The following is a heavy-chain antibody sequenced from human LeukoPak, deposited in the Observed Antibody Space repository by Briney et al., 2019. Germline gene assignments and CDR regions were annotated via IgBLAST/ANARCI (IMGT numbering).Heavy chain of an antibody. CDR1: GFTFRTSG. V-gene: IGHV3-30*04. D-gene: IGHD3-10*01. CDR2: MSSDGINT. J-gene: IGHJ4*02. Sequence: PGGSLRLSCATPGFTFRTSGVHWVRQAPGKGLEWVALMSSDGINTYYADSVKGRFTVSRDSSKDILYLQMNSLRADDTAIYYCAKDHAGSGRAFEYWGQGTVVSVS. CDR3: AKDHAGSGRAFEY.